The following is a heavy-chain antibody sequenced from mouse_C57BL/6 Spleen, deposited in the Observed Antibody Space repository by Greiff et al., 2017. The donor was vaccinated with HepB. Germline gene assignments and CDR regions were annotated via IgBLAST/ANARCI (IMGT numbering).Heavy chain of an antibody. CDR2: ISSGGSYT. V-gene: IGHV5-6*01. Sequence: EVMLVESGGDLVKPGGFLKLSCAASGFTFSSYGMSWVRQTPDKRLEWVATISSGGSYTYYPDSVKGRFTISRDNAKNTLYLQMSSLKSEDTAMYYCARQGIYYYGSSYGYFDYWGQGTTLTVSS. CDR1: GFTFSSYG. D-gene: IGHD1-1*01. J-gene: IGHJ2*01. CDR3: ARQGIYYYGSSYGYFDY.